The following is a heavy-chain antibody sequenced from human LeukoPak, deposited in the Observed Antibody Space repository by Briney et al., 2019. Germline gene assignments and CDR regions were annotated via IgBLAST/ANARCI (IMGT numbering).Heavy chain of an antibody. CDR1: GYTFTGYY. V-gene: IGHV1-2*02. J-gene: IGHJ5*02. CDR2: INPNSGGT. CDR3: ARDAIRSRFDP. Sequence: ASVKVSCKASGYTFTGYYMHWVRQAPGQGLEWMGWINPNSGGTNYVQKFQGRVTMTRDTSISTAYMELSRLRSDDTAVYYCARDAIRSRFDPWGQGTLVTASS.